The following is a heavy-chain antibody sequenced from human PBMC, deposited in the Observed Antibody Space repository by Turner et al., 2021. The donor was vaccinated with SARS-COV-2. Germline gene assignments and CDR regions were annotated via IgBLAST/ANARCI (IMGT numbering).Heavy chain of an antibody. CDR1: GYTFTGYY. CDR3: ARVPLYYYDSSGYFDY. V-gene: IGHV1-2*02. D-gene: IGHD3-22*01. Sequence: QVQLVQSGAEVKKPGASVTVSCTASGYTFTGYYMHWVRQAPGQGLEWMGWINPTSGGTNYAQRFQGRVTMTRDTSISTAYMELSRLRSDDTAVYYCARVPLYYYDSSGYFDYWGQGTLVTVSS. J-gene: IGHJ4*02. CDR2: INPTSGGT.